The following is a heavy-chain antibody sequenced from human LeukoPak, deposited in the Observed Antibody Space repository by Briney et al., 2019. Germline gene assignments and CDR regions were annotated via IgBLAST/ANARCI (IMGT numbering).Heavy chain of an antibody. V-gene: IGHV1-18*01. Sequence: GASVKVSCKASGYTFTSYGISWVRQAPGQGLEWMGWISAYNGNTNYAQKLQGRVTMTTDTSTSTAYMGLRSLRSDDTAVYYCARDNLGMTSVTTHRFDPWGQGTLVTVSS. D-gene: IGHD4-17*01. J-gene: IGHJ5*02. CDR2: ISAYNGNT. CDR3: ARDNLGMTSVTTHRFDP. CDR1: GYTFTSYG.